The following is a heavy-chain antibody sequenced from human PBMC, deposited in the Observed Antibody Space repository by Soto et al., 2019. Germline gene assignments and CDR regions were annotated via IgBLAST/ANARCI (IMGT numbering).Heavy chain of an antibody. CDR3: AREAGETTAMVWYYYGMDV. CDR2: MNPNSGNT. J-gene: IGHJ6*02. D-gene: IGHD5-18*01. V-gene: IGHV1-8*01. CDR1: GYTFTSYD. Sequence: QVQLVQSGAEVKKPGASVKVSCKASGYTFTSYDINWVRQATGQGLEWMGWMNPNSGNTGYAQRCQGRGTMTRTTSISTASIELSSLRSEDTAVSSCAREAGETTAMVWYYYGMDVWGQGTTVTVSS.